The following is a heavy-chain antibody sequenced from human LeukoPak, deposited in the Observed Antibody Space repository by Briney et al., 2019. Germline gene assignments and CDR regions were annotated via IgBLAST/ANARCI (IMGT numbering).Heavy chain of an antibody. V-gene: IGHV4-34*01. CDR2: IYHSGST. D-gene: IGHD3-3*01. Sequence: PSETLSLTCAVYGGSFSGYYWSWIRQPPGKGLEWIGEIYHSGSTNYNPSLKSRVTISVDKSKNQFSLKLSSVTAADTAVYYCARGPEESYYDFWSGYYDYWGQGTLVTVSS. J-gene: IGHJ4*02. CDR3: ARGPEESYYDFWSGYYDY. CDR1: GGSFSGYY.